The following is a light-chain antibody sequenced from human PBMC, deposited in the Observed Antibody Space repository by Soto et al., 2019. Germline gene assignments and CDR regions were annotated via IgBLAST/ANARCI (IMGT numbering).Light chain of an antibody. J-gene: IGLJ3*02. CDR1: SSDVGGYNF. CDR2: EVA. Sequence: QSALTQPASVSGSPGQSITMSCTGTSSDVGGYNFVSWYQQHPGKAPKLIVHEVANRLSGVSGRFSGSKSGNTAFLTISGLQAEDEAVYYCCSHSSSITWMFGGGTKLTVL. V-gene: IGLV2-14*03. CDR3: CSHSSSITWM.